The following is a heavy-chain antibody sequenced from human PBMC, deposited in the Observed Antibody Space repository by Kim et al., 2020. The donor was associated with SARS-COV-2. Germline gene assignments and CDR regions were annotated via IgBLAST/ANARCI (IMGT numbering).Heavy chain of an antibody. J-gene: IGHJ6*02. CDR2: ISGSGDST. Sequence: GGSLRLSCAASGFTFSSYAMSWVRQAPGRGLEWVSTISGSGDSTYYADSVKGRFTISRDSSKNTLSLQMNSLRAEDTAVYYCAKDLMTSRNYYYYGMDVWGQGTTVTVSS. D-gene: IGHD2-21*02. CDR3: AKDLMTSRNYYYYGMDV. CDR1: GFTFSSYA. V-gene: IGHV3-23*01.